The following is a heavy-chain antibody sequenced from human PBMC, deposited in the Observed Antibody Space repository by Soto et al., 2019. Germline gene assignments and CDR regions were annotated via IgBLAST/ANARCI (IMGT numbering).Heavy chain of an antibody. D-gene: IGHD4-4*01. Sequence: ASVKVSCKAFGYTFTSNGLSWVRQAPGRGLEWLGWISTRSGNTDYAQKVQGRVTMTTDKSTSTAYLELRSLNFDDTAVYYCARDKDYMFDYWGQGTLVTVSS. V-gene: IGHV1-18*01. CDR1: GYTFTSNG. CDR3: ARDKDYMFDY. CDR2: ISTRSGNT. J-gene: IGHJ4*02.